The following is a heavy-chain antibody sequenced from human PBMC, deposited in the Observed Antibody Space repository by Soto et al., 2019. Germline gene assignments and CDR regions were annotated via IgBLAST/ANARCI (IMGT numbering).Heavy chain of an antibody. Sequence: QVQLQESGPGLVKPSGTLSLTCAVSGGSISSSNWWSWVRQPPGKGLEWIGEIYHSGSTNYNPSLKSRVTISVDKSKYQFSLKLGSVTGADTAVYYCARRGGYDIGPDAFDIWGQGTMVTVSS. CDR3: ARRGGYDIGPDAFDI. V-gene: IGHV4-4*02. CDR2: IYHSGST. CDR1: GGSISSSNW. J-gene: IGHJ3*02. D-gene: IGHD3-22*01.